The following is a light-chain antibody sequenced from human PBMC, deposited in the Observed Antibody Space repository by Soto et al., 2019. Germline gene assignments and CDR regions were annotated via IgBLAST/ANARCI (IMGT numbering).Light chain of an antibody. CDR3: QQYNKWPPYT. V-gene: IGKV3-15*01. CDR1: QSVSSN. J-gene: IGKJ2*01. CDR2: GAS. Sequence: EIVMTQSPATLSVSPGERATLSCRASQSVSSNLAWYQQKPGQGPRLLIYGASTRATSIPARFSGSGSGTAFTRTINSLQSEDFAVYYCQQYNKWPPYTFGQGTKLEIK.